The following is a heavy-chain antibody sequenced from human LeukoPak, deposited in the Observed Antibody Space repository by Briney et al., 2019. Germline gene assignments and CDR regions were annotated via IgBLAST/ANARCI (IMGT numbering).Heavy chain of an antibody. J-gene: IGHJ3*02. CDR3: ARGGYDYVWGSYRSPDAFDI. D-gene: IGHD3-16*02. Sequence: PSETLSLTCTVSGGSISSYYWSWIRQPPGKGLEWIGYIYYSGSTNYNPSLKSRVTISVDTSKNQFSLKLSSVTAADTAVYYCARGGYDYVWGSYRSPDAFDIWGQGTMVTVSS. CDR2: IYYSGST. CDR1: GGSISSYY. V-gene: IGHV4-59*01.